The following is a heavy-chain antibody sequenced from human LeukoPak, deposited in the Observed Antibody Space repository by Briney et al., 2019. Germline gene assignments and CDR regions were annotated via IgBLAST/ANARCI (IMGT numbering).Heavy chain of an antibody. CDR3: ARGTYSSGWFGEAGAFEI. V-gene: IGHV3-48*03. CDR1: GFTFSSYE. Sequence: GGSLRRSCAASGFTFSSYEMNWVRQAPGKGLEWVSYISSSGSTIYYADSVKGRFTISRDNAKNSLYLQMNSLRAEDTAVYYCARGTYSSGWFGEAGAFEIWGQGTMVTVSS. D-gene: IGHD6-19*01. J-gene: IGHJ3*02. CDR2: ISSSGSTI.